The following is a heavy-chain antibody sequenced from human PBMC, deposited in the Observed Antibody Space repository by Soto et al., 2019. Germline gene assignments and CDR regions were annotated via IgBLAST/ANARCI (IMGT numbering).Heavy chain of an antibody. CDR3: ARDLLRYFGWFQYRHDY. V-gene: IGHV3-7*01. CDR1: GFTFSSYW. Sequence: GGSLRLSCAASGFTFSSYWMSWVRQAPGKGLEWVANIKQDGSEKYYVDSVKGRFTISRDNAKNSLYLQMNSLRAEDTALYYCARDLLRYFGWFQYRHDYWGQGTLVTVSS. J-gene: IGHJ4*02. CDR2: IKQDGSEK. D-gene: IGHD3-9*01.